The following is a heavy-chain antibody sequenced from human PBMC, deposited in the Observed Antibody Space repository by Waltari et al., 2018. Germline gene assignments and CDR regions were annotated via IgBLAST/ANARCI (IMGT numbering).Heavy chain of an antibody. CDR2: INPNSGGT. V-gene: IGHV1-2*06. CDR1: GYTFTGSD. Sequence: QVQLVQSGAEVKKPGASATVSCKASGYTFTGSDMHWVRQAPGQGLEWMGRINPNSGGTNYAQKFQGRVTMTRDTSISTAYMELSRLRSDDTAVYYCARDYYDSSGFPRGPDYWGQGTLVTVSS. D-gene: IGHD3-22*01. CDR3: ARDYYDSSGFPRGPDY. J-gene: IGHJ4*02.